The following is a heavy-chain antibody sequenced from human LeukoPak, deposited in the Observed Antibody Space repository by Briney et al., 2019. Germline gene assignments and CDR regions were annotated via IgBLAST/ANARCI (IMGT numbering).Heavy chain of an antibody. V-gene: IGHV1-69*06. CDR1: GDTFSSYA. D-gene: IGHD5-24*01. Sequence: SVKVSCKASGDTFSSYAISWVRQAPGQGLEWMGGIIPIFGSPNYAQRFQGRVTITADKSTSTAYMELSSLTYEDTAVYYCARDVPVEMPVSGYFDFWGQGTLVTVSS. CDR3: ARDVPVEMPVSGYFDF. CDR2: IIPIFGSP. J-gene: IGHJ4*02.